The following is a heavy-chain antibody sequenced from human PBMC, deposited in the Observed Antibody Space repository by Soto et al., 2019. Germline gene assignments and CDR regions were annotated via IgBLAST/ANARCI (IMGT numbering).Heavy chain of an antibody. CDR2: ISSGSNAI. CDR3: ATDQPQGQRGLRRDFEY. Sequence: GGSLRLSCEVSGFSLFNYNMNWVRQAPGKGLEWISYISSGSNAIYYADSVKGRFTISRDNAKNSLYLQMNGLRDEDTAVYYCATDQPQGQRGLRRDFEYWGQGTMVTVYS. D-gene: IGHD2-21*02. J-gene: IGHJ4*02. CDR1: GFSLFNYN. V-gene: IGHV3-48*02.